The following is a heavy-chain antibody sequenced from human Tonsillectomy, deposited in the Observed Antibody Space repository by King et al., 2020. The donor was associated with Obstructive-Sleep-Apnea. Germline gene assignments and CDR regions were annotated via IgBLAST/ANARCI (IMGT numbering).Heavy chain of an antibody. CDR3: ARDEGYCSGGSCPRRGYYYYGMDV. J-gene: IGHJ6*02. CDR2: IIPILGIA. Sequence: QLVQSGAEVKKPGSSVKVSCKASGGTFSSYAISWVRQAPGQGLEWMGGIIPILGIANYAQKFQGRVTITADKSTSPAYMELISLRSEDTAVYYCARDEGYCSGGSCPRRGYYYYGMDVWGQGTTVTVSS. CDR1: GGTFSSYA. V-gene: IGHV1-69*10. D-gene: IGHD2-15*01.